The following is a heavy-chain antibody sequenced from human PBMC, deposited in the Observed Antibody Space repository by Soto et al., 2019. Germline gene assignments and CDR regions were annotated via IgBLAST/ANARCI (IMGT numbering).Heavy chain of an antibody. V-gene: IGHV1-69*12. J-gene: IGHJ5*02. CDR2: IIPMFGTA. Sequence: QVQLVQSGAEVTKPGSSVKVSCKASGGTFSIYGISWVRQAPGQGLEWMGGIIPMFGTANYAQKFQGRVTITADEPTRSAYMELSSLRSEDTAVYYCVSRDGDNSEGPWGQGTLLTVSS. CDR3: VSRDGDNSEGP. CDR1: GGTFSIYG.